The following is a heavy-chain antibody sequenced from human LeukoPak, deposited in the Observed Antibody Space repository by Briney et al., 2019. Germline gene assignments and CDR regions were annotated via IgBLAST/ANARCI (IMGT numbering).Heavy chain of an antibody. V-gene: IGHV3-66*01. CDR3: ARDQKATGGGY. CDR1: GITLSSKY. CDR2: IYSGGST. J-gene: IGHJ4*02. Sequence: GSLRLSCAASGITLSSKYISWVRQASEKGLEWVSVIYSGGSTYYADSVKGRFTISRDNSKNTLYLQMNSLRAEDTAVYYCARDQKATGGGYWGQGTLVTVSS. D-gene: IGHD1-26*01.